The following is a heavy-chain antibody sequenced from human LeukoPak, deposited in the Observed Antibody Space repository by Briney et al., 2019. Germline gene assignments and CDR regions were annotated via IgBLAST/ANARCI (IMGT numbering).Heavy chain of an antibody. V-gene: IGHV3-33*01. CDR2: IWYDGSNK. Sequence: GRSLRLSCAASGFTFSSYGMHWVRQAPGKGLEWVAVIWYDGSNKYYADSVKGRFTISRDNSKNTLYLQMNSLRAEDTAVYYCARDRLKTNNWFDPWGKGTLVTVSS. D-gene: IGHD1-14*01. CDR1: GFTFSSYG. J-gene: IGHJ5*02. CDR3: ARDRLKTNNWFDP.